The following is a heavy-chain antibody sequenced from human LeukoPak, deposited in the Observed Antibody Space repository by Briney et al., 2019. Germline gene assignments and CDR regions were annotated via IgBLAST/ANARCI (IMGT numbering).Heavy chain of an antibody. J-gene: IGHJ1*01. CDR3: ARGRPYSSSWYPCQH. V-gene: IGHV4-34*01. CDR1: GGSFSGYY. CDR2: INHSGST. D-gene: IGHD6-13*01. Sequence: SETLSLTCAVYGGSFSGYYWSWIRQPPGKGLEWIGEINHSGSTNYNPSLKSRVTISVDTSKNQFSLKLSSVTAADTAVYYCARGRPYSSSWYPCQHWGQGTLVTVSS.